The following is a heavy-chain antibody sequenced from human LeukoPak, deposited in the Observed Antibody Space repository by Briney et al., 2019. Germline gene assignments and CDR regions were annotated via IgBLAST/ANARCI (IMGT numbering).Heavy chain of an antibody. V-gene: IGHV4-61*01. J-gene: IGHJ4*02. CDR3: ARVSVVGTGPDY. CDR1: GGSVSSSNYY. CDR2: FSYNVHS. Sequence: SSETLSLTCTVSGGSVSSSNYYWSWIRQPPGKGLEWVGFFSYNVHSDYNPSLKSRVTISVDTSKNQFSLRLSSVTAADTAIYYCARVSVVGTGPDYWGQGTLVTVSS. D-gene: IGHD6-13*01.